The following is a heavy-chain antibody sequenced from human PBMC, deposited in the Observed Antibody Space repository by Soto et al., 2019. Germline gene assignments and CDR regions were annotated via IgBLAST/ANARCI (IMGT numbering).Heavy chain of an antibody. Sequence: GWSLKLSCAASGVTFSSYAMGGVRQGPGKGLEWVAVVSIGGSTHYADSVRGRFTISRDNSKNTLSLQMNSLTAEDTAVYFCAKRRGAGGHFDYWGQGALVTVSS. V-gene: IGHV3-23*01. CDR1: GVTFSSYA. CDR3: AKRRGAGGHFDY. CDR2: VSIGGST. J-gene: IGHJ4*02. D-gene: IGHD2-15*01.